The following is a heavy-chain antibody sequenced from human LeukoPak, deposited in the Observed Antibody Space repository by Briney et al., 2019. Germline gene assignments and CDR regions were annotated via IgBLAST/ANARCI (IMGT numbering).Heavy chain of an antibody. V-gene: IGHV3-23*01. CDR2: ISADGANT. Sequence: GGSLRLSCAASAFTFSSHAMSWVRQTPGKRLEWVSGISADGANTLYADSVKGRFTISRDNSKNTLYLQMNSLRAEDTAVYYCANSPTYCSSTSCYINYWGQGTLVTVSS. D-gene: IGHD2-2*02. J-gene: IGHJ4*02. CDR3: ANSPTYCSSTSCYINY. CDR1: AFTFSSHA.